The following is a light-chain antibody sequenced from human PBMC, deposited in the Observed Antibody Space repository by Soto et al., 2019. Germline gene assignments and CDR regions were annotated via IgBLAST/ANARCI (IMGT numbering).Light chain of an antibody. V-gene: IGKV3-15*01. CDR3: QQYYNSRPYT. Sequence: EIVMTQSPATLSVSPGERATLSCRASQSVGSNLAWYQQKPGQAPRLLFYDASTSATGIPARFSGSGSGTEFTLTISSLRSEDFALYYCQQYYNSRPYTFGQGTKLEIK. CDR1: QSVGSN. J-gene: IGKJ2*01. CDR2: DAS.